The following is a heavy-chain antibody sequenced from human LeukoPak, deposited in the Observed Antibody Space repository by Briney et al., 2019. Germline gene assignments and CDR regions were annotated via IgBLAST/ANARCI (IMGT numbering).Heavy chain of an antibody. Sequence: SVKVSCKASGGTFSSYAISWVRQAPGQGLEWMGRIIPILGIANHAQKFQGRVTITADKSTSTAYMELSSLRSEDTAVYYCARMGYCSGGSCGGGDYWGQGTLVTVSS. CDR1: GGTFSSYA. CDR2: IIPILGIA. J-gene: IGHJ4*02. CDR3: ARMGYCSGGSCGGGDY. D-gene: IGHD2-15*01. V-gene: IGHV1-69*04.